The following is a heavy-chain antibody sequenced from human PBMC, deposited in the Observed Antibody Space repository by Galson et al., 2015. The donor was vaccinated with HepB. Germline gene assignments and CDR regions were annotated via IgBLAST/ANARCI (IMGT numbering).Heavy chain of an antibody. Sequence: SLRLSCAASGFTFSSYSMNWVRQAPGKRLEWVSSISSSSSYIYYADSVKGRFTISRDNAKNSLYLQMNSLRAEDTAVYYCARGYYDSSGYFDYWGQGTLVTVSS. J-gene: IGHJ4*02. V-gene: IGHV3-21*01. CDR1: GFTFSSYS. D-gene: IGHD3-22*01. CDR2: ISSSSSYI. CDR3: ARGYYDSSGYFDY.